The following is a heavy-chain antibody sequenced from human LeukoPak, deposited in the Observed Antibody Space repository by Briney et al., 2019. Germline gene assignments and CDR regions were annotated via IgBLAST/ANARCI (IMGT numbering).Heavy chain of an antibody. J-gene: IGHJ2*01. CDR2: IFHSGST. CDR1: GAFIDSNNW. D-gene: IGHD3-22*01. Sequence: SETLSLTCAVSGAFIDSNNWWSWVRQTPGKGLEWIAEIFHSGSTNYNPCLKSRVTISLDESKNQFFLKLSSVTAADTAVYYCARAPKYYFDSSASWYFDIWGLGTLVAVSS. V-gene: IGHV4-4*02. CDR3: ARAPKYYFDSSASWYFDI.